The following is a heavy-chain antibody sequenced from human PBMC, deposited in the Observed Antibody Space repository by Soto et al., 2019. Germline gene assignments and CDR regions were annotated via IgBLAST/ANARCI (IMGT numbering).Heavy chain of an antibody. CDR2: TYYRSKWYN. Sequence: SQTLSLTCAISGDSVSSNSAAWNWIRQSPSRGLEWLGRTYYRSKWYNDYAVSVKSRITINPDTSKNQFSLQLNSVTPEDTAVYYCARGSCSGGSCYKAYMDVWGKGTTVTVSS. J-gene: IGHJ6*03. V-gene: IGHV6-1*01. CDR3: ARGSCSGGSCYKAYMDV. D-gene: IGHD2-15*01. CDR1: GDSVSSNSAA.